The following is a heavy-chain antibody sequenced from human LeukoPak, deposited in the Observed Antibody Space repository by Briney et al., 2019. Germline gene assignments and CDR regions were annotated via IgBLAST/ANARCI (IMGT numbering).Heavy chain of an antibody. V-gene: IGHV1-69*04. CDR2: IIPILGIA. Sequence: ASVKVSCKASGGTFSSDAISWVRQAPGQGLEWMGRIIPILGIANYAQKFQGRVTITADKSTSTAYMELSSLRSEDTAVYYCAKDSFGGNQRPFDYWGQGTLVTVSS. CDR3: AKDSFGGNQRPFDY. D-gene: IGHD2-15*01. J-gene: IGHJ4*02. CDR1: GGTFSSDA.